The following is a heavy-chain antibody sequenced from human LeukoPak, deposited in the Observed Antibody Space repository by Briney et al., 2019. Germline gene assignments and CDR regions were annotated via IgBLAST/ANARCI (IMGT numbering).Heavy chain of an antibody. D-gene: IGHD6-13*01. CDR2: INHSGST. Sequence: PSETLSLTCAVYGGSFSGYYWSWIRQPPGKGLEWIGEINHSGSTNYNPSLKSRVTISVDTSKNQFSLKLSSVTAADTAVYYCARGPIAAAGDYWGQGTLVTVS. V-gene: IGHV4-34*01. J-gene: IGHJ4*02. CDR1: GGSFSGYY. CDR3: ARGPIAAAGDY.